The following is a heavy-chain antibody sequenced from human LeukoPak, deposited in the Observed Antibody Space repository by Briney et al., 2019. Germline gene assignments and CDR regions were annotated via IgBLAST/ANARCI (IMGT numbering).Heavy chain of an antibody. J-gene: IGHJ4*02. CDR1: GYTFINYY. D-gene: IGHD6-19*01. CDR2: INPSGGSA. V-gene: IGHV1-46*01. CDR3: ARDQGRRQWLAL. Sequence: ASVKVSCKATGYTFINYYMHWVRQAPGEGLEWMGIINPSGGSASYAQKFQGRVTVTRDLSTTTVYMELSSLRSDDTAIYYCARDQGRRQWLALWGQGTPVTVSS.